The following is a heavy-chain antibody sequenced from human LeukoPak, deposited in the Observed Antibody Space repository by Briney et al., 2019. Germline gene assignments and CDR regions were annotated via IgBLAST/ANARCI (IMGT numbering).Heavy chain of an antibody. J-gene: IGHJ4*02. V-gene: IGHV3-30-3*01. CDR2: ISYDGSNK. Sequence: GGSLRLSCAASGFTFSSYAMHWVRQAPGKGLEWVAVISYDGSNKYYADSVKGRFTISRDNSKNTLYLQMNSLRAEDTAAYYCARDTVYYDFWSGYHTRGWFDYWGQGTLVTVSS. CDR3: ARDTVYYDFWSGYHTRGWFDY. D-gene: IGHD3-3*01. CDR1: GFTFSSYA.